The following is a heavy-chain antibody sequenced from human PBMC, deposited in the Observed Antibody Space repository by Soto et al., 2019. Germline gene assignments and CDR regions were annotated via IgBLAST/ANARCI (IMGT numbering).Heavy chain of an antibody. Sequence: HVQLVQSGAEVKKPGSSVKVSCKASGGTFSSYAISWVRQAPGQGREWMGGIIPIFDTADYAQKFHGRVTMTADASTNTAYMEMSSLRSEDTAVYYCAGHSSGVPGYYYGMDVWGQGTTGTVAS. CDR2: IIPIFDTA. D-gene: IGHD3-22*01. CDR3: AGHSSGVPGYYYGMDV. J-gene: IGHJ6*02. CDR1: GGTFSSYA. V-gene: IGHV1-69*12.